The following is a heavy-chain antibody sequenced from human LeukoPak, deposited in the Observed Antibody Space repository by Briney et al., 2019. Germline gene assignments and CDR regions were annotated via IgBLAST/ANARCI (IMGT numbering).Heavy chain of an antibody. CDR1: GGSISSYY. J-gene: IGHJ4*02. V-gene: IGHV4-59*01. D-gene: IGHD6-19*01. Sequence: SSETLSLTCTVSGGSISSYYWSWIRQPPGKGLEWIGYIYYSGSTNYNPSLKSRVTISVDTSKNQFSLKLSSVTAADTAEYYCARSSGWGNFDYWGQGTLVTVSS. CDR2: IYYSGST. CDR3: ARSSGWGNFDY.